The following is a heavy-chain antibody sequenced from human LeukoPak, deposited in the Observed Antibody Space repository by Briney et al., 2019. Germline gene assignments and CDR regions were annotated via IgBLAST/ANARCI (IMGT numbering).Heavy chain of an antibody. CDR3: ARYNYYASGSYFEWSFDP. CDR2: IRYDGSEK. Sequence: GGSLRLSCAASGFTFRDYGMHWVRQAPGKGLEWVTFIRYDGSEKYYADSVKGRFTFSRDNSKHTLYLQMNSLRPEDTAVYYCARYNYYASGSYFEWSFDPWGQGTLVTVSS. J-gene: IGHJ5*02. V-gene: IGHV3-30*02. CDR1: GFTFRDYG. D-gene: IGHD3-10*01.